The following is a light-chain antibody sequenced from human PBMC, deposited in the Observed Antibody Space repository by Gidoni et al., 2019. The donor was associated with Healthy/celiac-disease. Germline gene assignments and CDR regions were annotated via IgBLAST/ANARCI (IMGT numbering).Light chain of an antibody. Sequence: EIVFTQSPATLSLSPGERATLSCRASQSVSSYLAWYQQKPGQAPRLLIYDASNRATGIPARFSGSGSGTEFTLTISSLEPEDFAVYYCQQRSNWLGTFGPGTKVDIK. CDR2: DAS. J-gene: IGKJ3*01. V-gene: IGKV3-11*01. CDR1: QSVSSY. CDR3: QQRSNWLGT.